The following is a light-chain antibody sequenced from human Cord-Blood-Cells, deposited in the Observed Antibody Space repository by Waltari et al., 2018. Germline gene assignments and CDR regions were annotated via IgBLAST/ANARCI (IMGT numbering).Light chain of an antibody. J-gene: IGLJ1*01. CDR3: QTWGTGIHV. V-gene: IGLV4-69*01. Sequence: QLVLTQSPSASAPLRASVTPTCPLTSRPTSYAIACQSQQPEKGPRYLMKLNSDGSHSKGDGIPDRFSGSSSGAERYLTISSLQSEDEADYYCQTWGTGIHVFGTGTKVTVL. CDR2: LNSDGSH. CDR1: SRPTSYA.